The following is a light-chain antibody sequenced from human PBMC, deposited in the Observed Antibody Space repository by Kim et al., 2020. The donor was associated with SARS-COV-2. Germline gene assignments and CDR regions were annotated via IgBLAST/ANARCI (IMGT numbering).Light chain of an antibody. V-gene: IGLV3-19*01. CDR2: VKN. CDR3: IPRDSGGNPWV. CDR1: SLKDKY. Sequence: AWGQKDSITDQGHSLKDKYAIWDKLNPAQGPVLGIYVKNNRPSGISDLCSGSGAGDTPSLPITGTQAEDEADYYCIPRDSGGNPWVFGGGTQLTFL. J-gene: IGLJ3*02.